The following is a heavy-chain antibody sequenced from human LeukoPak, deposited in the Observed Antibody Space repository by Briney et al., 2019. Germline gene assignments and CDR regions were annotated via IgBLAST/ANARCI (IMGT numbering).Heavy chain of an antibody. V-gene: IGHV4-4*07. CDR2: ISTSGST. Sequence: PSETLSLTCSVSGGYISSYYWSWIRQPAGKGLESIGHISTSGSTNYNPSLKSRVTISVDTSKNQFSLKLSSVTAADTAVYYCARDPNPYYYDSSGYYSGFDPWGQGTLVTVSS. J-gene: IGHJ5*02. D-gene: IGHD3-22*01. CDR1: GGYISSYY. CDR3: ARDPNPYYYDSSGYYSGFDP.